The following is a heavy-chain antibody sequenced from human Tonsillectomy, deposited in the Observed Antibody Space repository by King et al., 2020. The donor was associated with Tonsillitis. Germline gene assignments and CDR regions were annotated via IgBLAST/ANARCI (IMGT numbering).Heavy chain of an antibody. CDR2: ISGSGGST. Sequence: VQLVESGGGLVQPGGSLRLSCAVSGFTFSISAMTWVRQAPGKGLEWVSAISGSGGSTYYAFSVKGRFTISRDNSKNTLYLQMSSLRAEDTALNYCAKKGVDISSSFDPWGQGTLVTVSS. CDR3: AKKGVDISSSFDP. J-gene: IGHJ5*02. CDR1: GFTFSISA. D-gene: IGHD5-12*01. V-gene: IGHV3-23*04.